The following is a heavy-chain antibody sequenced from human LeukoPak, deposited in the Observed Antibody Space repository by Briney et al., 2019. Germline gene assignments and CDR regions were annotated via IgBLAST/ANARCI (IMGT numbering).Heavy chain of an antibody. CDR1: GGSISSSSYY. CDR3: ARGPRFGELLWHWFDP. J-gene: IGHJ5*02. V-gene: IGHV4-39*07. CDR2: IYYSGST. Sequence: SETLSLTCTVSGGSISSSSYYWGWIRQPPGKGLEWIGSIYYSGSTYYNPPLKSRVTISEDTSKNQFSLKLRSVTAADTAVYYCARGPRFGELLWHWFDPWGQGTQVTVSS. D-gene: IGHD3-10*01.